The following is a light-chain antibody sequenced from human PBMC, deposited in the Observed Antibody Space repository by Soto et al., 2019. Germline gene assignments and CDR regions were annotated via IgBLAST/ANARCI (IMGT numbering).Light chain of an antibody. CDR1: QSFSSSY. Sequence: EIVLTQSPGTLSLSPGERATLSCRASQSFSSSYLAWYQQKPGQAPRLLIYGASSRATGIPDRFSGSGSGTDFTLTISRLEPEDFAVYYCQQYGSPPFTFGPGTKVDMK. CDR3: QQYGSPPFT. CDR2: GAS. J-gene: IGKJ3*01. V-gene: IGKV3-20*01.